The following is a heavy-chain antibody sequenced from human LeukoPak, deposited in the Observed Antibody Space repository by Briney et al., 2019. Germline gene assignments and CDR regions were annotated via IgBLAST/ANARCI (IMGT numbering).Heavy chain of an antibody. Sequence: GGSLRLSCAVSGFTFSSYSMNWVRQAPGKGLEWVSYISSSSSTIYYADSVKGRFTISRDNAKNSLYLQMNSLRAEDTAVYYCASLIAAAGLDYWGQGTLVTVSS. J-gene: IGHJ4*02. CDR3: ASLIAAAGLDY. D-gene: IGHD6-13*01. CDR2: ISSSSSTI. V-gene: IGHV3-48*01. CDR1: GFTFSSYS.